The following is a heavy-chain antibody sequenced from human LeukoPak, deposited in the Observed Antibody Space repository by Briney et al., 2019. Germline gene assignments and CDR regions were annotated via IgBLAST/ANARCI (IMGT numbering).Heavy chain of an antibody. CDR1: GYTFTGYY. Sequence: ASVKVSCKASGYTFTGYYMHWVRQAPGQGLEWMGWINPNSGGTNCAQKFQGRVTMTRDTSISTAYMELSRLRSDGTAVYYCARVNDYYDSSGYYYEFDYWGQGTLVTVSS. D-gene: IGHD3-22*01. CDR2: INPNSGGT. CDR3: ARVNDYYDSSGYYYEFDY. V-gene: IGHV1-2*02. J-gene: IGHJ4*02.